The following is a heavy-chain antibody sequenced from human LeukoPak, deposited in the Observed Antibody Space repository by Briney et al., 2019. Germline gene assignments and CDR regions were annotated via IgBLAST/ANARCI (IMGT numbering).Heavy chain of an antibody. J-gene: IGHJ3*02. CDR2: IYTSGST. D-gene: IGHD6-19*01. V-gene: IGHV4-61*02. CDR3: ARAPGIAVAGTRMAFDI. CDR1: GGSISSGSYY. Sequence: PSETLSLTCTVSGGSISSGSYYWSWIRQPAGKGLEWIGRIYTSGSTNYNPSLKSRVTISVDTSKNQFSLKLSSVTAADTAVYYCARAPGIAVAGTRMAFDIWGQGTMVTVSS.